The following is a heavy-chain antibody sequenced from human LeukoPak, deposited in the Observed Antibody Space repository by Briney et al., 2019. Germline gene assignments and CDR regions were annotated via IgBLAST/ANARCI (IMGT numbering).Heavy chain of an antibody. Sequence: SVKVSCKASGGTFSSYAISWVRQAPGQGLEWMGGIIPIFGTANYAQKFQGRVTITTDESRSTAYMELSSLRSEDTAVYYCARSDARYYDFWSGYLGRYYFDYWGQGTLVTVSS. CDR3: ARSDARYYDFWSGYLGRYYFDY. D-gene: IGHD3-3*01. CDR1: GGTFSSYA. V-gene: IGHV1-69*05. CDR2: IIPIFGTA. J-gene: IGHJ4*02.